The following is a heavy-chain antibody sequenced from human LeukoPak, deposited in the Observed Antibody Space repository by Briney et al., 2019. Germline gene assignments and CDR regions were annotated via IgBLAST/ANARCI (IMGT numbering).Heavy chain of an antibody. J-gene: IGHJ4*02. CDR1: EFSVGSNY. CDR3: ARGIDY. V-gene: IGHV3-66*01. CDR2: IYSGGST. Sequence: RPGGSLRLSCAASEFSVGSNYMTWVRQAPGKGLEWVSLIYSGGSTYYADSVKGRFTISRDNSKNTLYLQMNSLRVEDTAVYYCARGIDYWGRGTLVTVSS.